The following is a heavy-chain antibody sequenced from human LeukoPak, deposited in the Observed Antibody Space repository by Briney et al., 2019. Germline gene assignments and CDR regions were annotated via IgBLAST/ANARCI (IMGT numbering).Heavy chain of an antibody. Sequence: PGGSLRLSCAASGFTFSSYAMSWVRQAPGKGLEWVSAISGSGGSTYYADSVKGRFTISRDNSKNTLYLQMNSLRAEDTAVYYCAKDLGFTVTTASGSQWFDPWGQGTLVTVSS. D-gene: IGHD4-11*01. CDR3: AKDLGFTVTTASGSQWFDP. J-gene: IGHJ5*02. V-gene: IGHV3-23*01. CDR1: GFTFSSYA. CDR2: ISGSGGST.